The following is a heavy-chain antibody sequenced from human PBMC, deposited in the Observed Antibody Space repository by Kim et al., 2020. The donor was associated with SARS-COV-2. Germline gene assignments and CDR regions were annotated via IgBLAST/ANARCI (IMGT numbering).Heavy chain of an antibody. CDR2: IDPSDSYT. CDR1: GYSFTSYW. Sequence: GESLKISCKGSGYSFTSYWISWVRQMPGKGLEWMGRIDPSDSYTNYSPSFQGHVTISADKSISTAYLQWSSLKASDTAMYYCARLLGYETYSSGGPAQSDHWGQGTLVTVSS. CDR3: ARLLGYETYSSGGPAQSDH. V-gene: IGHV5-10-1*01. D-gene: IGHD6-19*01. J-gene: IGHJ4*02.